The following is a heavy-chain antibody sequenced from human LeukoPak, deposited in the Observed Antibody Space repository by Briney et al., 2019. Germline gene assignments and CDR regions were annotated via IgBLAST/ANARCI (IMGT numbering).Heavy chain of an antibody. D-gene: IGHD3-9*01. CDR1: GFSLSTSGMR. Sequence: SGPTLVNPTQTLTLTCTSSGFSLSTSGMRVSWIRQPPGKALEWLARIDWDDDKFYSTSLKTRLTISKDTSKNQVVLTMTNMDPVDTATYYCARTGYYASTGYFDYWGQGTLVTVSS. CDR3: ARTGYYASTGYFDY. V-gene: IGHV2-70*04. J-gene: IGHJ4*02. CDR2: IDWDDDK.